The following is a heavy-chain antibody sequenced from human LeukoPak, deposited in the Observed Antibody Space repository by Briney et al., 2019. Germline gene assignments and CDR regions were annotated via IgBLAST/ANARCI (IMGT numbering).Heavy chain of an antibody. Sequence: ASVKVSCKASGYTFTDYYMHWVRQAPGQGLEWMGWINPKSGGTNYALKFQGRVTMTRDTSITTAYMELSRLRSDDMAVYYCASGVNDYGDFYFDCWGQGTLVTVSS. D-gene: IGHD4-17*01. V-gene: IGHV1-2*02. J-gene: IGHJ4*02. CDR1: GYTFTDYY. CDR2: INPKSGGT. CDR3: ASGVNDYGDFYFDC.